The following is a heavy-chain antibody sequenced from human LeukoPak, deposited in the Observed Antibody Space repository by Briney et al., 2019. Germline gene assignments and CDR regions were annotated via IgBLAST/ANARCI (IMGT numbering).Heavy chain of an antibody. D-gene: IGHD4/OR15-4a*01. V-gene: IGHV3-23*01. CDR2: TGGGGRDT. J-gene: IGHJ6*03. Sequence: GGSLRLSCAASGFTFSTYAMSWVRQAPGKGLEWLSTTGGGGRDTFYADSVKGRFTVSRDNSKNTLYLQMSSLRAEDTAVYFCAKNRGANYYNYYMDVWGKGTTVTVSS. CDR1: GFTFSTYA. CDR3: AKNRGANYYNYYMDV.